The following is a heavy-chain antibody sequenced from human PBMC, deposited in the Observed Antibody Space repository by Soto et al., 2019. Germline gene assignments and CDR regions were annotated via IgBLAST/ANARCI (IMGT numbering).Heavy chain of an antibody. V-gene: IGHV4-59*11. Sequence: ETVSLTCTVSADSISGRYWSWIRQPPGKGLEWVGYVYYTGTTDYNSSLRSRVFISVDMSKNQFFLKLSSVTAADTAVYYCARIHSGSFYYGGLDSWGQGTLVTVSS. CDR2: VYYTGTT. CDR1: ADSISGRY. D-gene: IGHD3-10*01. CDR3: ARIHSGSFYYGGLDS. J-gene: IGHJ4*02.